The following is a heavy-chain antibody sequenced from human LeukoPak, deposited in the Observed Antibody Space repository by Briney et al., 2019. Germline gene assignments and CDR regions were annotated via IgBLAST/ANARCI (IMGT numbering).Heavy chain of an antibody. J-gene: IGHJ4*02. CDR2: ISSSSSTI. D-gene: IGHD3-22*01. CDR3: AKDTYYDSSGYFGYFDY. CDR1: GFTFSSYS. Sequence: GGSLRLSCAASGFTFSSYSMNWVRQAPGKGLEWVSYISSSSSTIYHADSVKGRFTISRDNSKNTLYLQMNSLRAEDTAVYYCAKDTYYDSSGYFGYFDYWGQGALVTVSS. V-gene: IGHV3-48*01.